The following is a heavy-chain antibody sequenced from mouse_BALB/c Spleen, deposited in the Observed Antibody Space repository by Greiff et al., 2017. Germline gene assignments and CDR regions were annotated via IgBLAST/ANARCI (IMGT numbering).Heavy chain of an antibody. CDR2: IDPYDSET. V-gene: IGHV1-74*01. D-gene: IGHD3-2*02. CDR1: GYTFTSYW. J-gene: IGHJ3*01. Sequence: QVQLKQSGAELVRPGASVKLSCKASGYTFTSYWMHWVKQRPGQGLEWIGRIDPYDSETHYNQKFKDKAILTVDKSSSTAYMQLSSLTSEDSAVYYCERAGGHQAWFAYWGQGTLVTVSA. CDR3: ERAGGHQAWFAY.